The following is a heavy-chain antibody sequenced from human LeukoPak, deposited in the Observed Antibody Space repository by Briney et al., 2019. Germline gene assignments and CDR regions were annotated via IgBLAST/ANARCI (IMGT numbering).Heavy chain of an antibody. CDR3: AKARTFYCSGGSCYRIDWFDP. CDR1: GFVFSNYY. CDR2: ISGSGSTK. V-gene: IGHV3-11*04. D-gene: IGHD2-15*01. Sequence: GGSLRLSCAASGFVFSNYYMDWIRQAPGKGLEGISYISGSGSTKYYADSVKGRFTISRDNSKNTLYLQMNSLRAEDTAVYYCAKARTFYCSGGSCYRIDWFDPWGQGTLVTVSS. J-gene: IGHJ5*02.